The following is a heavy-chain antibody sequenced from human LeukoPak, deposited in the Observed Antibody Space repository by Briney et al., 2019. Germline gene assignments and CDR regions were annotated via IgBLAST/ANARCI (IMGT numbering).Heavy chain of an antibody. D-gene: IGHD6-25*01. V-gene: IGHV3-7*05. CDR1: GFTFSSYW. Sequence: GGSLRLSCAVSGFTFSSYWMSWVRQAPGKGLEWVANIKQDGSEKNYVDSVKGRFTISRDNAKNSLYLQMNSLRAEDTAVYYCARLFSSGLRTLDYWGQGTLVTVSS. CDR2: IKQDGSEK. CDR3: ARLFSSGLRTLDY. J-gene: IGHJ4*02.